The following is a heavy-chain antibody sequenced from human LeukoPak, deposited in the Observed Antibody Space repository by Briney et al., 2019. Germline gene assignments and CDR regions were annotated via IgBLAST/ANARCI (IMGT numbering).Heavy chain of an antibody. D-gene: IGHD2-15*01. V-gene: IGHV4-61*02. J-gene: IGHJ3*02. CDR2: IYTSGST. CDR1: GGSISSGSYY. CDR3: ARVVDYLDAFDI. Sequence: PSQTLSLTCTVSGGSISSGSYYWSWIRQPAGKGLEWIGRIYTSGSTNYNPSLKSRVTISVDTSKNQFSLKLSSVTAADTAVYYCARVVDYLDAFDIWGQGTMVTVSS.